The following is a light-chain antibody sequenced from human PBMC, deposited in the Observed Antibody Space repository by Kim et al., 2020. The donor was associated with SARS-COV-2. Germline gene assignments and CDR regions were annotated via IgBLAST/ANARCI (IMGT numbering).Light chain of an antibody. Sequence: DIQMTQSPSTLSASVGDTVTFTCRASQSITTWLAWYQQKPGKAPNLLIYEASSLESGVPSRFSGSGSGTEFTLTISSLQPEDFATYYCKQYSSYPWTFGKGTKGDIK. V-gene: IGKV1-5*03. CDR2: EAS. J-gene: IGKJ1*01. CDR1: QSITTW. CDR3: KQYSSYPWT.